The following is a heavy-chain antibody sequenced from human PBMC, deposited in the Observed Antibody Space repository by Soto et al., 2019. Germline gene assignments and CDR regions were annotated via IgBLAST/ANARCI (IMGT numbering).Heavy chain of an antibody. CDR3: ASDLVVASGDFDI. Sequence: EVQLVESGGGLVQPGGSLRLSCAASGFTFSSYWMSWVRQAPGKGLEWVANIKQDGSEIYYVDSVKGRFTISRDNTKNSRSLHMNRLSAEDTAVYYCASDLVVASGDFDIWGQGTMVTVSS. J-gene: IGHJ3*02. CDR1: GFTFSSYW. D-gene: IGHD2-2*01. V-gene: IGHV3-7*01. CDR2: IKQDGSEI.